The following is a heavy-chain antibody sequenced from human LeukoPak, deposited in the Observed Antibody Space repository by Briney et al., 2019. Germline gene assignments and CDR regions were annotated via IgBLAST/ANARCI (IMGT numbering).Heavy chain of an antibody. CDR2: IYSGGST. Sequence: PGGSLRLSCAASEFSVGSNYMTWVRQAPGKGLEWVSLIYSGGSTYYADSVKGRFTISRDNSKNTLYLQMNSLRAEDTAVYYCARDLGDSRYYYFDYWGQGTLVTVSS. CDR3: ARDLGDSRYYYFDY. D-gene: IGHD5-12*01. J-gene: IGHJ4*02. CDR1: EFSVGSNY. V-gene: IGHV3-66*01.